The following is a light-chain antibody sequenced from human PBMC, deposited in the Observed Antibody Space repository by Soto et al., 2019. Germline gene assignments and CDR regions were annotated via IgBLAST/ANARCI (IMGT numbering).Light chain of an antibody. CDR2: EAS. CDR1: QNINKN. V-gene: IGKV1-39*01. J-gene: IGKJ2*01. Sequence: IQMTQSPPSLSAFVGDSVTISCRASQNINKNLNWYQQKSGKAPSLLMYEASTLQSGVPSRFSGSESGTEFTLTISSLQPDDFATYYCQQYNSLYTFGQGTKLDLK. CDR3: QQYNSLYT.